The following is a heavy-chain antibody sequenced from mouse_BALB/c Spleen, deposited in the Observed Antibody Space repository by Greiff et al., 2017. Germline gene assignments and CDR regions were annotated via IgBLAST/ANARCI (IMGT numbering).Heavy chain of an antibody. CDR2: IYPGDGDT. Sequence: VQLQQSGAELVRPGSSVEISCKASGYAFSSYWMNWVKQRPGQGLEWIGQIYPGDGDTNYNGKFKGKATLTADKSSSTAYMQLSSLTSEDSAVYFCARSGDYGNYAMDYWGQGTSVTVSS. CDR1: GYAFSSYW. V-gene: IGHV1-80*01. CDR3: ARSGDYGNYAMDY. D-gene: IGHD2-1*01. J-gene: IGHJ4*01.